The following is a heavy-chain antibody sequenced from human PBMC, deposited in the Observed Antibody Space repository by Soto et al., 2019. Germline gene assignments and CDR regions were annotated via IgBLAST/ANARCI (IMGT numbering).Heavy chain of an antibody. J-gene: IGHJ6*02. CDR1: GFTSGDYA. D-gene: IGHD1-20*01. V-gene: IGHV3-49*03. Sequence: GGSLRLSCTASGFTSGDYAMSWFRQAPGKGLERVGFIRSKAYGGTTEYAASVKGRFTISRDDSKSIAYLQMNSLKTEDTAVYYCTRVGLYNWHDVDYYGMDVWGQGTTVTVSS. CDR2: IRSKAYGGTT. CDR3: TRVGLYNWHDVDYYGMDV.